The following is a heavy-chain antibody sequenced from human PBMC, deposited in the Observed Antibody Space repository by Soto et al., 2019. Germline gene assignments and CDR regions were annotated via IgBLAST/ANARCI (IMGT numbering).Heavy chain of an antibody. CDR1: GGSFSGYY. Sequence: SETLSLTCAVYGGSFSGYYWSWIRQPPGKGLEWIGEINHSGSTNYNPSLKSRVTISVDTSKNLFSLKLSSVTAADTAVYYCARPRRAGIFDYWGQGTLVTVSS. J-gene: IGHJ4*02. CDR2: INHSGST. V-gene: IGHV4-34*01. CDR3: ARPRRAGIFDY. D-gene: IGHD6-19*01.